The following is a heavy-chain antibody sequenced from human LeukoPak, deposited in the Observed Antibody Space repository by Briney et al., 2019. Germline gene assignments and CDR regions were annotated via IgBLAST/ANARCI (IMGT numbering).Heavy chain of an antibody. D-gene: IGHD3-10*01. V-gene: IGHV4-31*03. J-gene: IGHJ5*02. CDR3: ARVYGSGRDWFDP. CDR1: GGSISSGGYY. Sequence: PSETLSLTCTVSGGSISSGGYYWSWLRQHPGTGLEWIGYIYYSGSTYYNPSLKSRVTISVDTSKNQFSLKLSSVTAADTAVYYCARVYGSGRDWFDPWGQGTLVTVSS. CDR2: IYYSGST.